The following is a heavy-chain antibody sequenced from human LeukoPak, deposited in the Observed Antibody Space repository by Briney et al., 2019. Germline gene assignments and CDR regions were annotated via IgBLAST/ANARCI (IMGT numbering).Heavy chain of an antibody. CDR1: GGSISSYY. CDR2: IYYGGST. J-gene: IGHJ4*02. V-gene: IGHV4-59*01. CDR3: ARASFFAATAQYDY. D-gene: IGHD2-15*01. Sequence: SETLSLTCTVSGGSISSYYWSWIRQPPGKGLEWIGYIYYGGSTNYNPSLKSRVTISVDTSKNQFSLKLSSVTAADTAVYYCARASFFAATAQYDYWGQGTLVTVSS.